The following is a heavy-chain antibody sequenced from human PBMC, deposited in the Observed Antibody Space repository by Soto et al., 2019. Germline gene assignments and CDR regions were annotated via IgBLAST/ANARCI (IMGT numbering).Heavy chain of an antibody. CDR1: GGSISSYY. CDR2: IYYSGST. D-gene: IGHD6-13*01. CDR3: ARDRSYSSSWQSKEYYYGMDV. J-gene: IGHJ6*02. V-gene: IGHV4-59*01. Sequence: PSETLSLTCTVSGGSISSYYWSWIRQPPGKGLEWIGYIYYSGSTNYNPSLKSRVTISVDTSKNQFSLKLSSVTAADTAVYYCARDRSYSSSWQSKEYYYGMDVWGQGTTVTVSS.